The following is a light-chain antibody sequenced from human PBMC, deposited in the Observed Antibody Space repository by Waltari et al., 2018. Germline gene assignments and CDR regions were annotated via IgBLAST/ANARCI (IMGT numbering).Light chain of an antibody. Sequence: QSVLTQPPSTSGTPGQRVTISCSGSTSNSGTNTVTWYQRLPGTSHQPVIFANYHRPSGVPDLFSAAQSGTSAFLVISGLQSQDEADYFCATWDDSLSGRVFGGGTKVTVL. CDR3: ATWDDSLSGRV. CDR1: TSNSGTNT. V-gene: IGLV1-44*01. J-gene: IGLJ3*02. CDR2: ANY.